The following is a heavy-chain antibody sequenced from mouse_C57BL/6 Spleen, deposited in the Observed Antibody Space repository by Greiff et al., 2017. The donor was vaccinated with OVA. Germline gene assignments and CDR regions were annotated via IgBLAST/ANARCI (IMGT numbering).Heavy chain of an antibody. CDR3: ARADGYYAFDY. V-gene: IGHV3-6*01. D-gene: IGHD2-3*01. Sequence: EVKVEESGPGLVKPSQSLSLTCSVTGYSITSGYYWNWIRQFPGNKLEWMGYISYDGSNNYNPSLKNRISITRDTSKNQFFLKLNSVTTEDTATYYCARADGYYAFDYWGQGTTLTVSS. J-gene: IGHJ2*01. CDR2: ISYDGSN. CDR1: GYSITSGYY.